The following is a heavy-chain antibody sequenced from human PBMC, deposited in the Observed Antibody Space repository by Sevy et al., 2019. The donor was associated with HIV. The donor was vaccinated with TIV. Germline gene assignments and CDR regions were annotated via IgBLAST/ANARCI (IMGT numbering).Heavy chain of an antibody. CDR2: ISSSGSTI. D-gene: IGHD3-10*01. J-gene: IGHJ3*02. Sequence: GGSLRLSCAASGFTFSDYYMSWIHQAPGKALEWVSYISSSGSTIYYADSVKGRFTISRDNAKNSLYLQMNSLRAEDTAVYYCATCLGEVAPLPGAFDIWGQGTMVTVSS. V-gene: IGHV3-11*01. CDR3: ATCLGEVAPLPGAFDI. CDR1: GFTFSDYY.